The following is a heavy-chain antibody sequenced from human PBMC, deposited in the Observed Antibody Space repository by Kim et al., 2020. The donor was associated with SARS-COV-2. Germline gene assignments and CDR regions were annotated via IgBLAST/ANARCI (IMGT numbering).Heavy chain of an antibody. CDR3: ARVRHTAMVTASFDY. V-gene: IGHV1-46*01. Sequence: ASVKVSCKASGYTFTSYYMHWVRQAPGQGLEWMGIINPSGGSTSYAQKFQGRVTMTRDTSTSTVYMELSSLRSEDTAVYYCARVRHTAMVTASFDYWGQGTLGTVSS. CDR2: INPSGGST. J-gene: IGHJ4*02. D-gene: IGHD5-18*01. CDR1: GYTFTSYY.